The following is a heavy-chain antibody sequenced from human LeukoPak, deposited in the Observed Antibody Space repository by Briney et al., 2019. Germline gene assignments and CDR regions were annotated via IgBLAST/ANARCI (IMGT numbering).Heavy chain of an antibody. D-gene: IGHD1-7*01. CDR3: ASPGGAGTRWFDP. V-gene: IGHV1-69*04. CDR2: IIPILGIA. Sequence: GASVKVSCKASGGTFSSYAISWVRQAPGQGLEWMGRIIPILGIANYAQKFQGRVTITADKSTSTAYMELSSLRSEDTAVYYCASPGGAGTRWFDPWGQGTLVTVSS. J-gene: IGHJ5*02. CDR1: GGTFSSYA.